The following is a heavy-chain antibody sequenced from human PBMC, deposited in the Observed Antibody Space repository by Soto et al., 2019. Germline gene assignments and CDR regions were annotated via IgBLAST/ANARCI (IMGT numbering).Heavy chain of an antibody. CDR1: GDSISTYY. J-gene: IGHJ4*02. CDR2: IYYTGST. D-gene: IGHD3-22*01. Sequence: SGTLSLTCTVSGDSISTYYWSWIRQRPGKGLEWIGYIYYTGSTNYNPSLKSRVTISIDTSKSQFSLSLKSVTAADTAVYFCARGYYYDIDGYPSWYFDYWGQGTRVTVSS. CDR3: ARGYYYDIDGYPSWYFDY. V-gene: IGHV4-59*01.